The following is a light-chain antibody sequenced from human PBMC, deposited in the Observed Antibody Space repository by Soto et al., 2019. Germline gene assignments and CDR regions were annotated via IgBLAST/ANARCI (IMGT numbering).Light chain of an antibody. Sequence: VLTQPPSVSVSPGQTASITCSGDKLGDKYACWYQQKPGQSPVLVIYQDSKRPSGIPERFSGSNSGNTATLTISGTQAMDEADYYCQAWDSSTEVFGTGTKVTVL. CDR1: KLGDKY. J-gene: IGLJ1*01. CDR3: QAWDSSTEV. CDR2: QDS. V-gene: IGLV3-1*01.